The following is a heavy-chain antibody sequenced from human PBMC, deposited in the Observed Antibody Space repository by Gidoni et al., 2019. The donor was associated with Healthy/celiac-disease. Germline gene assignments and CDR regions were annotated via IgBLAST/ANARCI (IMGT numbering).Heavy chain of an antibody. J-gene: IGHJ4*02. V-gene: IGHV5-10-1*01. CDR3: ARSRYYCSSTSCYSLNSDY. Sequence: EVQLVQSGAEVKKPGESLRISCKGSGYSFTSYWISWVRQMPGKGLEWMGRIDPMDSYTNYSPSFQGHVTISADKSISTAYLQWSSLKASDTAMYYCARSRYYCSSTSCYSLNSDYWGQGTLVTVSS. CDR1: GYSFTSYW. D-gene: IGHD2-2*01. CDR2: IDPMDSYT.